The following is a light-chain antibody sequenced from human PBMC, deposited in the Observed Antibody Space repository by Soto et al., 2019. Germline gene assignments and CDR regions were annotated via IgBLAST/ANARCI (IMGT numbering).Light chain of an antibody. J-gene: IGLJ1*01. Sequence: QSVLTQPHSVSGSPGQSVTISCTGTSSDIGGYNYVSWYQQHPGKAPKLMIYEVTKRPSGVPDRFSGSKSGNTASLTVSGLQAEDEADYYCSSYAGSNNLGVFGTGTKVTVL. CDR2: EVT. CDR3: SSYAGSNNLGV. V-gene: IGLV2-8*01. CDR1: SSDIGGYNY.